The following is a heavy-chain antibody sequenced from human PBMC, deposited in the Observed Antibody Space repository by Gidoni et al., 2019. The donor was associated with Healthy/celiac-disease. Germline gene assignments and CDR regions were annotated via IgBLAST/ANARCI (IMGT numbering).Heavy chain of an antibody. CDR3: ARGRIGVRHQYYFDY. CDR2: INHSGST. CDR1: GGSFSGYY. J-gene: IGHJ4*02. V-gene: IGHV4-34*01. D-gene: IGHD3-10*01. Sequence: QVPLQQWGAGLLKPSETLSLTCAVYGGSFSGYYWRWIRQPPGKGLEWIGEINHSGSTNYNPSLKSRVTISVDTSKNQFSLKLSSVTAADTAVDYCARGRIGVRHQYYFDYWGQGTLVTVSS.